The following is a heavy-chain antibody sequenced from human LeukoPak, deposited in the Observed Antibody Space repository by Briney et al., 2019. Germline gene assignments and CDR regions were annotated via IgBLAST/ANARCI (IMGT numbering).Heavy chain of an antibody. CDR2: INPNSGGT. CDR1: GYIFSGYY. J-gene: IGHJ4*02. Sequence: ASVKVSCKASGYIFSGYYMYWVRQAPGQGLEWMGWINPNSGGTENAQKFQGRVTMTRDTSISTAYMEVSRLTFDGTAVYYCARAHCSSTTCCPDYWGQGTLVTVSS. CDR3: ARAHCSSTTCCPDY. V-gene: IGHV1-2*02. D-gene: IGHD2-2*01.